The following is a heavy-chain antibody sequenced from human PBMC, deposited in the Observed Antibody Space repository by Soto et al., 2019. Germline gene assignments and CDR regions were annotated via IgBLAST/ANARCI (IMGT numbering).Heavy chain of an antibody. D-gene: IGHD2-21*02. J-gene: IGHJ5*01. CDR3: AKARCYTTDCYVPDS. Sequence: GGSLRLSCAASGFTFTNAWMSWVRQAPGKGLEWEEVIPYDGSKKYYADSVQGRFIISRDNPKSTLYLKMNSLRAEDTAMYYCAKARCYTTDCYVPDSWGHGALVTVSS. CDR2: IPYDGSKK. V-gene: IGHV3-30*18. CDR1: GFTFTNAW.